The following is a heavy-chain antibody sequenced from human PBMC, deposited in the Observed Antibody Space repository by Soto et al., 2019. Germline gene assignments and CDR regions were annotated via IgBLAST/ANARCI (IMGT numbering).Heavy chain of an antibody. V-gene: IGHV3-23*01. CDR1: GFTFSIYA. CDR2: ISGSGGST. J-gene: IGHJ4*02. D-gene: IGHD6-13*01. Sequence: PGGSLRLSCAASGFTFSIYAMSWVRQAPGKGLEWVSAISGSGGSTYYADSVKGRFTISRDNSKNTLYLQMNSLRAEDTAVYYCAKALGSSSWKYYFDYWGQEPLVTVSS. CDR3: AKALGSSSWKYYFDY.